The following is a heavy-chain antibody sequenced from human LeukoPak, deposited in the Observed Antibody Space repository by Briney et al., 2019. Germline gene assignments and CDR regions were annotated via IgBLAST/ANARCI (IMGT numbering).Heavy chain of an antibody. J-gene: IGHJ4*02. CDR2: IWYDGSNK. V-gene: IGHV3-33*01. CDR3: ARDEDYYDSSGHFDY. D-gene: IGHD3-22*01. Sequence: PGGSLRLSCAASGFTFSSYGMHWVRQAPGKGLEWVAVIWYDGSNKYHADSVKGRFTTSRDNSKNTLYLQMNSLRAEDTAVYYCARDEDYYDSSGHFDYWGQGTLVTVSS. CDR1: GFTFSSYG.